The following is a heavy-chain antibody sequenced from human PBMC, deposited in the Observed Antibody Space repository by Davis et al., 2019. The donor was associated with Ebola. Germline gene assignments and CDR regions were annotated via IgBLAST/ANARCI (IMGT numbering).Heavy chain of an antibody. J-gene: IGHJ4*02. V-gene: IGHV1-58*01. CDR2: IVVGSGDT. CDR3: AAEADYYDNSGFYY. CDR1: GFTFSRSA. Sequence: SVKVSCKASGFTFSRSAVQWVRQARGQRLEWIGWIVVGSGDTTYARNFHETVTLTTDMSTTTAFMELSSLTSEDTAVYFCAAEADYYDNSGFYYWGQGFLVTVSS. D-gene: IGHD3-22*01.